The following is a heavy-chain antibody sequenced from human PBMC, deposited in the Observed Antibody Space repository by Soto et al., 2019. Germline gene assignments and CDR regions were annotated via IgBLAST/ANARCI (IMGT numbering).Heavy chain of an antibody. CDR1: GFTLSGYA. Sequence: EVQLAESGGGLAQPGGSLRLSCAASGFTLSGYAMDWVRQAPGKGLEYVSGISSNGVGTYYANSVQGRFTISRDNSKNTVYLQMGSLRPEDMAVYYCARRARPDFYYMAVWGKGTTVTLSS. CDR2: ISSNGVGT. J-gene: IGHJ6*03. D-gene: IGHD6-6*01. CDR3: ARRARPDFYYMAV. V-gene: IGHV3-64*01.